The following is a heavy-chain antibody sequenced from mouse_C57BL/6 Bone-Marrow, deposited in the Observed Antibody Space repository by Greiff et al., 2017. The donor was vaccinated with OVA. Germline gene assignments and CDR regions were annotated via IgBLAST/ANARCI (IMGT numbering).Heavy chain of an antibody. CDR2: INYDGSST. CDR3: ARDYGSSYYAMDY. J-gene: IGHJ4*01. V-gene: IGHV5-16*01. Sequence: EVKLEESEGGLVQPGSSMKLSCTASGFTFSDYYMAWVRQVPEKGLDWVANINYDGSSTYYLDSLKSRFIISRDNAKNILYLQMSSLKSEDTATYYCARDYGSSYYAMDYWGQGTSVTVSS. D-gene: IGHD1-1*01. CDR1: GFTFSDYY.